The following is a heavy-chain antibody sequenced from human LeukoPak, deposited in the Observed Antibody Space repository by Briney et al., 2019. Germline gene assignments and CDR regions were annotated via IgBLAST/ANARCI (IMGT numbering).Heavy chain of an antibody. V-gene: IGHV4-4*07. J-gene: IGHJ4*02. D-gene: IGHD6-19*01. CDR1: GGSIISYY. CDR3: ARGSSSGWYVDY. CDR2: IYTSGST. Sequence: SETLSLTCTVPGGSIISYYWSWIRQPAGKGLEWIGHIYTSGSTNNNPSLKSRVTMSVDTSKNQFSLRLSSVTAADTAVYYCARGSSSGWYVDYWGQGTLVTVSS.